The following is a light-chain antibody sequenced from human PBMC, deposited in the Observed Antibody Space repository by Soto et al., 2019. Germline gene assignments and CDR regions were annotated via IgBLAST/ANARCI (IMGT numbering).Light chain of an antibody. V-gene: IGKV1-33*01. Sequence: DIQMTQSPSALSASVGDRVTITCQASQDIGDVLNWYQQQQGKAPKVXIYDASKLQTGVPSRFSGRGSGKDFTFTISSLQPDDSGTYYCQQFYDLTITFGQGTRLEIK. J-gene: IGKJ5*01. CDR3: QQFYDLTIT. CDR2: DAS. CDR1: QDIGDV.